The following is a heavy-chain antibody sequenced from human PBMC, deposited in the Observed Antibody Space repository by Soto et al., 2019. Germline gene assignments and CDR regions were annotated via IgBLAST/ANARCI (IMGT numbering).Heavy chain of an antibody. CDR2: IIPILGIA. Sequence: SSVKVSCKASGGTFSSYTISWVRQAPGQGLEWMGRIIPILGIANYAQKFQGRVTITADKSTSTAYMELSSLRSEDTAVYYCARDHNPSHDYIWGSYRYFDYWGQGTLVTVSS. J-gene: IGHJ4*02. V-gene: IGHV1-69*04. CDR1: GGTFSSYT. CDR3: ARDHNPSHDYIWGSYRYFDY. D-gene: IGHD3-16*02.